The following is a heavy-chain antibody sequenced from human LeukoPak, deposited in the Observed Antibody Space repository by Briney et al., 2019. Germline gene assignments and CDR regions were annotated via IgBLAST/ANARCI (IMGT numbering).Heavy chain of an antibody. J-gene: IGHJ3*02. Sequence: GGSLRLSCAASGFTFSSYAMHWVRQAPGKGLEWVAVISYDGSNKYYADSVKGRFTISRDNSKNTLYLQMNSLRAEDTAVYYCARDRVLLWFGEAFDIWGQGTMVTVSS. CDR2: ISYDGSNK. V-gene: IGHV3-30-3*01. D-gene: IGHD3-10*01. CDR3: ARDRVLLWFGEAFDI. CDR1: GFTFSSYA.